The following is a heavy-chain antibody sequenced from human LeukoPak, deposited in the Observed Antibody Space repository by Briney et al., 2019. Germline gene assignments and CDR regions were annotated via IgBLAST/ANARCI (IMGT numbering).Heavy chain of an antibody. J-gene: IGHJ4*02. CDR3: TKVDGVRAAPGRGRVDS. D-gene: IGHD6-13*01. CDR1: GFAFSSYV. V-gene: IGHV3-23*01. CDR2: ISGSGGSI. Sequence: GGSLRLSCAASGFAFSSYVMTWVRQAPGKGLEWVSGISGSGGSIYDADSAKGRFTVSRDNSKSTLYLQLNSLRVEDTAVYYCTKVDGVRAAPGRGRVDSWGQGTLVTISS.